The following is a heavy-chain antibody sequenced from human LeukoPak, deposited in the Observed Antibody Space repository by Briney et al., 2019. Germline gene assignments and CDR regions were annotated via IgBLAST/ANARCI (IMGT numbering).Heavy chain of an antibody. CDR2: ISSGTTTI. V-gene: IGHV3-48*03. CDR1: GFTFSSYE. CDR3: AKIPRDISGWPLDY. J-gene: IGHJ4*02. Sequence: PGGSLRLSCTASGFTFSSYEMNWVRQAPGKGLECVSYISSGTTTIYYADSVKGRFTISRDNAKNSLYLQMNSLRAEDTAVYYCAKIPRDISGWPLDYWGQGTLVTVSS. D-gene: IGHD6-19*01.